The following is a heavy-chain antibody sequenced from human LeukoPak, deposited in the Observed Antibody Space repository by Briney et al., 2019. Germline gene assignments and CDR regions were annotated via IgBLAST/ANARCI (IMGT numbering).Heavy chain of an antibody. D-gene: IGHD1-26*01. CDR1: GFTFSTNG. CDR3: ASGSGSPKAFDI. Sequence: PGGSLRLSCAASGFTFSTNGMHWIRQAPDKGLEWVAFIRSDESDKYYADSVKGRFTISRDNSKNTLYLQMNSLRAEDTAVYYCASGSGSPKAFDIWGQGTMVTVSS. J-gene: IGHJ3*02. V-gene: IGHV3-30*02. CDR2: IRSDESDK.